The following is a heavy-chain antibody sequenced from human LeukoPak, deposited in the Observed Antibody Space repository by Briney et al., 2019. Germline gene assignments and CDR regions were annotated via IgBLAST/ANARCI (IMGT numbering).Heavy chain of an antibody. CDR2: ISWNSGSV. CDR3: AKAPYFSGSSLDY. CDR1: GFSFADYA. Sequence: PGGSLRLSCAASGFSFADYAMHWVRQAPGKGLEWVSGISWNSGSVSYADSVKGRFTISRDNANNSLYLQMNSLRGEDTALYYCAKAPYFSGSSLDYWGQGSLVTVSS. V-gene: IGHV3-9*01. D-gene: IGHD1-26*01. J-gene: IGHJ4*02.